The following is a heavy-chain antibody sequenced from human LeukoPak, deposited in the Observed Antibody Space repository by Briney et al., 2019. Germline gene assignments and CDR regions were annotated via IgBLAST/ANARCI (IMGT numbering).Heavy chain of an antibody. CDR1: GFTFSSYA. J-gene: IGHJ4*02. Sequence: GGSLRLSCAASGFTFSSYAMSWVRQAPGKGLEWVSSISGSSSYIYYADSVKGRFTISRDNAKNSLYLQMNSLRAEDTAVYYCARDRGTTVINFDYWGQGTLVTVSS. CDR2: ISGSSSYI. V-gene: IGHV3-21*01. D-gene: IGHD4-17*01. CDR3: ARDRGTTVINFDY.